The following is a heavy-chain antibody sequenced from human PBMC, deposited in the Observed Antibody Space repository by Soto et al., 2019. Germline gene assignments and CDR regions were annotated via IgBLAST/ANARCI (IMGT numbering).Heavy chain of an antibody. V-gene: IGHV1-69*01. CDR2: IIPIFGTA. J-gene: IGHJ3*01. Sequence: QVQLVQSGAEVKKPGSSVKVSCKASGGTFSSYAISWVRQAPGQGLEWMGGIIPIFGTANYAQKFQGRVTIPADESTSTAYRELGSRRSGDTAVFYCARADCSSPSCYRPGAFDLWAQGTMFPVSS. CDR3: ARADCSSPSCYRPGAFDL. CDR1: GGTFSSYA. D-gene: IGHD2-2*02.